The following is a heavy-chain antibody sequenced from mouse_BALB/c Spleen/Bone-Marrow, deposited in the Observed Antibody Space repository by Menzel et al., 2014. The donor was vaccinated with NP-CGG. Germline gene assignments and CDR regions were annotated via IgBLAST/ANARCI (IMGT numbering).Heavy chain of an antibody. J-gene: IGHJ4*01. D-gene: IGHD2-2*01. CDR2: ISSGGSNT. V-gene: IGHV5-12-1*01. Sequence: EVKLVESGGGLVKPGGSLKLSCAASGFAFSGYDMSWVRQTPEKRLEWVAYISSGGSNTYYPDTVKGRFTISRHNAKNTLYLQMNSLKSEDTAMYYCARQRGYAYAMDYWGQGTSVTVSS. CDR3: ARQRGYAYAMDY. CDR1: GFAFSGYD.